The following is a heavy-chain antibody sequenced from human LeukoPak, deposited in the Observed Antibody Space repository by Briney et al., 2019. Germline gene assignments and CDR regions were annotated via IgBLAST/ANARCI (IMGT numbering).Heavy chain of an antibody. CDR3: ARGPSHYGDYGLDY. CDR1: GFTFSSYS. CDR2: ISSSSSTI. Sequence: SXAAXGFTFSSYSMNWVRQAPGKGLEWVSYISSSSSTIYYADSVKGRFTISRDNDKNSLYLKMNSLRAEDTAVYYCARGPSHYGDYGLDYWAREPWSPSPQ. D-gene: IGHD4-17*01. V-gene: IGHV3-48*01. J-gene: IGHJ4*02.